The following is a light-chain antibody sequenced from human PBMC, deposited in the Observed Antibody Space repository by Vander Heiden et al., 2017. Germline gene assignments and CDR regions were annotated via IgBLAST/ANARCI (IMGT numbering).Light chain of an antibody. CDR1: SSDVGRYNY. CDR2: EVN. J-gene: IGLJ1*01. Sequence: QSALTQPASVSGSPGQSITISCTGTSSDVGRYNYVSWYQQYPSTAPKRSMVEVNNRPSGVSFRGSGSQSGTNASPTISGLQAEDEADDDCSSYTRRHTYVFGTGTKVTVL. V-gene: IGLV2-14*01. CDR3: SSYTRRHTYV.